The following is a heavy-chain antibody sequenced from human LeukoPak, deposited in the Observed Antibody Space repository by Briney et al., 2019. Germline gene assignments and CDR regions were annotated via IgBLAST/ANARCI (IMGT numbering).Heavy chain of an antibody. Sequence: SETLSLTCTVSGGSISPYFWSWMRQTPGKGLEWIGYISYTGSTNYNPALKSRVTISVDTSRNQFSLQLTSVTAADTAVYYCARDDYRGVTNFDPWGQGTLVTVSS. CDR2: ISYTGST. V-gene: IGHV4-59*01. CDR1: GGSISPYF. CDR3: ARDDYRGVTNFDP. D-gene: IGHD3-10*01. J-gene: IGHJ5*02.